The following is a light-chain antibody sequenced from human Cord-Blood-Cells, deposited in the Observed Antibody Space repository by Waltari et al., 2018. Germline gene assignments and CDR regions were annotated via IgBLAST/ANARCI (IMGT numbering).Light chain of an antibody. Sequence: EIVMTQSPATLTLSPGARATLSCRASQSVSSSYLSWYQQKPGQAPRLLIYGASTRATGIPARFSGSGSGTDFTLTISSLQPEDFAVYYCQQDYNLPLTFGGGTKVEIK. CDR2: GAS. V-gene: IGKV3D-7*01. J-gene: IGKJ4*01. CDR3: QQDYNLPLT. CDR1: QSVSSSY.